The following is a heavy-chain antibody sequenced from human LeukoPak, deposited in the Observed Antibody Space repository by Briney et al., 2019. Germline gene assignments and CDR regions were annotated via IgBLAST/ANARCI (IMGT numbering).Heavy chain of an antibody. D-gene: IGHD4/OR15-4a*01. CDR1: GFTISSNS. CDR3: ARRAGAYLHPYDY. V-gene: IGHV3-53*01. J-gene: IGHJ4*02. Sequence: GGSLRLSCTVSGFTISSNSMSWVRQAPGKGLEWVSFIYSDNTHYSDSVKGRFTISRDNSKNTLYLQMNSLRAEDTAVYYCARRAGAYLHPYDYWGQGTLVTVSS. CDR2: IYSDNT.